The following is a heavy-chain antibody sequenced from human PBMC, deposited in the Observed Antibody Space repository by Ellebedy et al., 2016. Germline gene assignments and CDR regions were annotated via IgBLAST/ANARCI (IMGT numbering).Heavy chain of an antibody. D-gene: IGHD5-12*01. CDR2: ISFGGTNI. CDR3: ARGGKVGGYDPADY. V-gene: IGHV3-11*01. Sequence: GGSLRLXXAASGFAFSDYYMSWVRRAPGKGLQWISYISFGGTNIHYADSAKGRFTISRDNAKNTLYLQMDSLRVEDTAVYYCARGGKVGGYDPADYWGQGTLVTVSS. J-gene: IGHJ4*02. CDR1: GFAFSDYY.